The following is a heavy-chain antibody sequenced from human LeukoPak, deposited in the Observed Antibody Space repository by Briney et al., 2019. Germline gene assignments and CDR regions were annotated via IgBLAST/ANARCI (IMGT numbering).Heavy chain of an antibody. CDR2: INQDGSEK. J-gene: IGHJ4*02. CDR1: GFVFTNYW. CDR3: ARDYRSSWYV. D-gene: IGHD6-13*01. V-gene: IGHV3-7*03. Sequence: GGSLRLSCAASGFVFTNYWMSWIRQAPGKGLEWVANINQDGSEKHYVDSVKGRFTVSRDNAGNSLFLQMNSLRAEDTSVYYCARDYRSSWYVRGQGTLVTVSS.